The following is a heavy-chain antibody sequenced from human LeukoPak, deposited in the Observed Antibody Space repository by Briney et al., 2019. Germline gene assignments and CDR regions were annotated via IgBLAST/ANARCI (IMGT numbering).Heavy chain of an antibody. CDR3: ARLIVVVTDGWLDY. J-gene: IGHJ4*02. Sequence: SETLSLTCAVYGGSFSGYYWSWIRQPPGKGLEWIGEINHSGSTNYNPSLKSRVAISVDTSKNQFSLKLSSVTAADTAVYYCARLIVVVTDGWLDYWGQGTLVTVSS. CDR2: INHSGST. D-gene: IGHD2-21*02. V-gene: IGHV4-34*01. CDR1: GGSFSGYY.